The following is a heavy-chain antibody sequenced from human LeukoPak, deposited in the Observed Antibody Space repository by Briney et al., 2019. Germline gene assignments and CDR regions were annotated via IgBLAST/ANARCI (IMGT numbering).Heavy chain of an antibody. CDR1: GFTFSSYS. D-gene: IGHD3-16*01. CDR3: AQSGSYAAFDY. CDR2: ISSSSSAI. J-gene: IGHJ4*02. V-gene: IGHV3-48*01. Sequence: GGSLRLSCAASGFTFSSYSMNWVRQAPGKGLEWVSYISSSSSAIYYADSVKGRFTISRDNAKNSLYLQMNSLKTEDTAVYYCAQSGSYAAFDYWGQGTLVTVSS.